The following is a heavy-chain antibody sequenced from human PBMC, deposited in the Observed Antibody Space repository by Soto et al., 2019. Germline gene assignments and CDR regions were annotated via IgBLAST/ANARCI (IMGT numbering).Heavy chain of an antibody. V-gene: IGHV1-69*13. CDR1: GGTFSSYA. D-gene: IGHD6-25*01. CDR2: IIPIFGTA. CDR3: AREASSSGYAYYFDY. Sequence: PVKVSCKASGGTFSSYAISWVRQAPGQGLEWMGGIIPIFGTANYAQKFQGRVTITADESTSTAYMELSSLRSEDTAVYYCAREASSSGYAYYFDYWGQGTLVTVSS. J-gene: IGHJ4*02.